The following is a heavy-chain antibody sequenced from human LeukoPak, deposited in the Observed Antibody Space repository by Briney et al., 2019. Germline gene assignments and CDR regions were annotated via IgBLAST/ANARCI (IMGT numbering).Heavy chain of an antibody. Sequence: GRSLRPSCAASGFTFSSYAMHWVRQAPGKGLEWVADISYDGSNKYYADSVKGRFTISRDNSKNTLYLQMNSLRAEDTAVYYCARDYRAYSVAFDIWGQGTMVTVSS. D-gene: IGHD1-26*01. CDR2: ISYDGSNK. J-gene: IGHJ3*02. CDR1: GFTFSSYA. CDR3: ARDYRAYSVAFDI. V-gene: IGHV3-30*04.